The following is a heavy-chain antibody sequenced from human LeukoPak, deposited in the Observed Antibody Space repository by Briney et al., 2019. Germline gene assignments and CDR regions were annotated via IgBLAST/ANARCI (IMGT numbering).Heavy chain of an antibody. Sequence: PSETLSLTCTVSGGSISSYYWSWIRQPPGKGLEWIGYIYYSGSTNYNPSLKSRVTISVDTSKNQFSLKLSSVTAADTAVYYCAMTSIAVAGRDFDYWGQGTLVTVSS. J-gene: IGHJ4*02. CDR1: GGSISSYY. CDR3: AMTSIAVAGRDFDY. CDR2: IYYSGST. V-gene: IGHV4-59*08. D-gene: IGHD6-19*01.